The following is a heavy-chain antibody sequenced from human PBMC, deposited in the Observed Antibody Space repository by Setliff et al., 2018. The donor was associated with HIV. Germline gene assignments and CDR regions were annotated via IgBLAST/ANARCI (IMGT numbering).Heavy chain of an antibody. CDR3: ARWGDGYNSYDS. J-gene: IGHJ4*02. Sequence: SETLSLTCAVYGVYGVYRDQYSWSWIRQPPGQGLEWIGDINHRGDTKYNPSLRSRVIISVDTSKSQFSLNLSSVTAADTAVYYCARWGDGYNSYDSWGQGTLVTVSS. CDR1: GVYRDQYS. D-gene: IGHD5-12*01. V-gene: IGHV4-34*01. CDR2: INHRGDT.